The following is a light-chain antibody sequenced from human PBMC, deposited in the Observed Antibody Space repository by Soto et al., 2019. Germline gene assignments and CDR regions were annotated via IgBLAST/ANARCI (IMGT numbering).Light chain of an antibody. CDR1: SSDVGGFNF. V-gene: IGLV2-14*03. CDR3: SSYSSTTTFYL. CDR2: DVN. Sequence: QSALTQPASMSGSPGQSVTISCTGTSSDVGGFNFVSWYQHHPGKAPKLMIYDVNNRPSGVSNRFSGSKSGNTASLTISGLQAEDEADYYCSSYSSTTTFYLFGAGTKLTVL. J-gene: IGLJ1*01.